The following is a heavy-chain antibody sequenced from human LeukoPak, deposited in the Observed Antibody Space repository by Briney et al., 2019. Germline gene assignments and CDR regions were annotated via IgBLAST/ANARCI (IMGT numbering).Heavy chain of an antibody. J-gene: IGHJ3*02. Sequence: PGGSLRLSSAASGFTFSSYAMSWVRQAPGKGLEWVSAISGSGGSTYYADSVKGRFTISRDNSKNTLYLQMNSLRAEDTAVYYCAKGSWDIVVVVAADGGAFDIWGQGTMVTVSS. V-gene: IGHV3-23*01. D-gene: IGHD2-15*01. CDR2: ISGSGGST. CDR1: GFTFSSYA. CDR3: AKGSWDIVVVVAADGGAFDI.